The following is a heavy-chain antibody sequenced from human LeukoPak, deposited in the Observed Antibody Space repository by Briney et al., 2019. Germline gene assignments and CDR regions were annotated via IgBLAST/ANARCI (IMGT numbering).Heavy chain of an antibody. J-gene: IGHJ6*02. V-gene: IGHV3-7*01. CDR1: GFNFCECW. CDR2: IKEDGSES. Sequence: GGSLRLSCAASGFNFCECWMAWVRETPGMGLEGVAEIKEDGSESFYVDSVKDRFTISRDNAKNSLYLQMNSLRAEDTAVYYCAREGLPQNMYYYGMDVWGQGTTVTVSS. CDR3: AREGLPQNMYYYGMDV.